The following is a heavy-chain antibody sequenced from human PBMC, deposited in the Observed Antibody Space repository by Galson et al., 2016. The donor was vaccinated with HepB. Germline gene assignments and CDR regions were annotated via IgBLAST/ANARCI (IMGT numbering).Heavy chain of an antibody. J-gene: IGHJ4*02. D-gene: IGHD3-3*01. Sequence: QSGAEVKKPGESLKISCKGSGYSFTSYWIGWVRQMPGKGLEWMGIIYPGDSDTRYSPSFQGQVTISADKSISTAYLQWSSLKASDTAMYYCARVGVGFWCGYYDGYYFDYWGQGTLVTVSS. V-gene: IGHV5-51*01. CDR1: GYSFTSYW. CDR3: ARVGVGFWCGYYDGYYFDY. CDR2: IYPGDSDT.